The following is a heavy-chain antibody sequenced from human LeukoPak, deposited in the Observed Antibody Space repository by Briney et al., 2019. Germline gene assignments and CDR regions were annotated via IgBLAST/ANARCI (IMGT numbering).Heavy chain of an antibody. D-gene: IGHD5-18*01. V-gene: IGHV4-59*01. CDR3: ARVFYSYGCDY. J-gene: IGHJ4*02. Sequence: KPSESLSLTCTVSGGSISSYYWSWMRQPPGKGLEWIGYIYYSGSTNYNPSLKSRVAISVDTSKNQCSLKLISVTAADTAVYYCARVFYSYGCDYWGQGALVTVSS. CDR1: GGSISSYY. CDR2: IYYSGST.